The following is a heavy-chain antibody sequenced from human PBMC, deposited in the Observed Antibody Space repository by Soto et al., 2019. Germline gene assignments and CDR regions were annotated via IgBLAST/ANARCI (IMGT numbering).Heavy chain of an antibody. Sequence: GGSLRLSCAASGFTFSSYGMHWVRQAPGKGLEWVAVISYDGSNKYYADSVKGRFTISRDNSKNTLYLQMNSLRAKDTAVYYCAKGRAHYDFWSGSRNYYYYMDVWGKGTTVTVSS. D-gene: IGHD3-3*01. V-gene: IGHV3-30*18. CDR3: AKGRAHYDFWSGSRNYYYYMDV. CDR2: ISYDGSNK. CDR1: GFTFSSYG. J-gene: IGHJ6*03.